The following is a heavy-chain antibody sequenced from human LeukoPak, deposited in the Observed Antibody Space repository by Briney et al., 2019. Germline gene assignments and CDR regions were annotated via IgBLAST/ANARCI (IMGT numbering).Heavy chain of an antibody. V-gene: IGHV3-7*01. CDR2: IKQDGSEK. D-gene: IGHD2-2*01. CDR3: AREKRGSTKLDY. Sequence: EGVXNIKQDGSEKYYVDSVKGRFTISRDNAKNSLYLQMNSLRAEDTAVYYCAREKRGSTKLDYWGQGTLVTVSS. J-gene: IGHJ4*02.